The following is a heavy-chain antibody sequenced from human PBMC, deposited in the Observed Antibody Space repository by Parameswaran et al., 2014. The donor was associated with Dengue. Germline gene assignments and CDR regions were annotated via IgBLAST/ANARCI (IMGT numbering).Heavy chain of an antibody. D-gene: IGHD2-15*01. J-gene: IGHJ6*02. Sequence: RLVRQAPGQGLEWMGGIIPIFGTANYAQKFQGRVTITADESTSTAYMELSSLRSEDTAVYYCARDLGIVVVVAATQYYYYYGMDVWGQGTTVTVSS. CDR3: ARDLGIVVVVAATQYYYYYGMDV. CDR2: IIPIFGTA. V-gene: IGHV1-69*01.